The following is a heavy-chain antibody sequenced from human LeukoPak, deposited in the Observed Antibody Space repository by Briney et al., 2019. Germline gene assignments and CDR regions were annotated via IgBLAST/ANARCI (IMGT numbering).Heavy chain of an antibody. J-gene: IGHJ4*02. Sequence: PSQTLSLTCIVSGGSISSGSYYWSWIRQPAGKGLEWIGRIYTRGSTYYNPSLKSRVTISVDTSKNQFSLKLSSVTAADTAVYYCAREGTVAGSPYYFDYWGQGTLVTVSS. CDR1: GGSISSGSYY. V-gene: IGHV4-61*02. D-gene: IGHD6-19*01. CDR2: IYTRGST. CDR3: AREGTVAGSPYYFDY.